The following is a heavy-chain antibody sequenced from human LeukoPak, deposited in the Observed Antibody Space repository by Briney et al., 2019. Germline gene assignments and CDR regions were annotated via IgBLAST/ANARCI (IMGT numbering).Heavy chain of an antibody. CDR2: INPNSGGT. J-gene: IGHJ6*03. D-gene: IGHD3-16*01. CDR1: GYTFTGYY. CDR3: AGPRFRYYYYYMDV. Sequence: PAASVKVSCKASGYTFTGYYMHWVRQAPGQGLEWMGWINPNSGGTNYAQKFQGRVTMTRDTSISTAYMELSRLRSDDTAVYYCAGPRFRYYYYYMDVWGKGTTVTVSS. V-gene: IGHV1-2*02.